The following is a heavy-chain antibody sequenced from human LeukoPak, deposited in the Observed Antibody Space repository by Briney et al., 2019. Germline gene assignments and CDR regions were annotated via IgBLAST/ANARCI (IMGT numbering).Heavy chain of an antibody. D-gene: IGHD5-18*01. J-gene: IGHJ6*02. CDR3: AGDLDTYYGMDV. Sequence: GGSLRLSCAASGFTFSTYSMNWVRQAPGKGLEWVSYISSRSSTIYYVDSVKGRFTISRDNAKNSLYLQMNSLRAEDTAVYYCAGDLDTYYGMDVWGQGTTVTVSS. CDR1: GFTFSTYS. V-gene: IGHV3-48*01. CDR2: ISSRSSTI.